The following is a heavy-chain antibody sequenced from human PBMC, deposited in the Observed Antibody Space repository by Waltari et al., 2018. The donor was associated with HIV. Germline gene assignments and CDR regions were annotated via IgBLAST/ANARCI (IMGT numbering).Heavy chain of an antibody. V-gene: IGHV5-51*03. J-gene: IGHJ4*02. CDR3: ARLDFYQSPGFSLGFDY. CDR1: GYNFASYW. Sequence: EVQVMQSGAEVKKPGESLKISCKVSGYNFASYWIGWLRQMPGKGLEWMGSIFPRDSETRYGPSFQGQVTISADTSISTAFLQWDSLQASDTAMYYCARLDFYQSPGFSLGFDYWGQGTLVTVSS. CDR2: IFPRDSET. D-gene: IGHD2-21*01.